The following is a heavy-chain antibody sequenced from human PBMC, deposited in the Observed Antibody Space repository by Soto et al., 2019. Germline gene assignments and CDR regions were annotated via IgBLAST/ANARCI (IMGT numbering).Heavy chain of an antibody. CDR3: ARGRGVVRKSYYYYGMDV. V-gene: IGHV4-34*01. CDR1: GGSFSGYY. Sequence: SETLSLTCAVYGGSFSGYYWSWIRQPPGKGLEWIGEINHSGSTNYNPSLKSRVTMSVDTSKNQFSLKLSSVTAADTAVYYCARGRGVVRKSYYYYGMDVWGQGTTVTVSS. J-gene: IGHJ6*02. CDR2: INHSGST. D-gene: IGHD3-3*01.